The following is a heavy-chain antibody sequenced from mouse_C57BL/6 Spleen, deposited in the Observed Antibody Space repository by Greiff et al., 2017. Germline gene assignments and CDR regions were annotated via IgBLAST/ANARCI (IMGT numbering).Heavy chain of an antibody. J-gene: IGHJ4*01. CDR2: IRNKANGYTT. D-gene: IGHD2-1*01. Sequence: EVKLVESGGGLVQPGGSLSLSCAASGFTFTDYYMSWVRQPPGKALEWLGFIRNKANGYTTEYSASVQGRFTISRDNSQSILYLQMNALRAEDSATYYCARPIYYGNYGAMDYWGQGTSVTVSS. V-gene: IGHV7-3*01. CDR1: GFTFTDYY. CDR3: ARPIYYGNYGAMDY.